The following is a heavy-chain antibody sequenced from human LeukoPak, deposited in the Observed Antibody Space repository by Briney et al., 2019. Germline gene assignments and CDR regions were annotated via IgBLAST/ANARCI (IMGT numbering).Heavy chain of an antibody. CDR2: IIPIFGTA. V-gene: IGHV1-69*05. CDR1: GGTFSSYA. J-gene: IGHJ4*02. Sequence: SVKVSCKASGGTFSSYAISWVRQAPGQGLEWMGRIIPIFGTANYAQKFQGRVTITTDESTSTAYMELSSLRSEDTAVYYCARGSRQWLVRLDYWGQGTLATVSS. CDR3: ARGSRQWLVRLDY. D-gene: IGHD6-19*01.